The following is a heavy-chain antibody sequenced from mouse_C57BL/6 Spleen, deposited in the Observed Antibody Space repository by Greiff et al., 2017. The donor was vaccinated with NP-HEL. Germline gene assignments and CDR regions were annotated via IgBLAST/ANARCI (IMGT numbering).Heavy chain of an antibody. CDR3: ASHYYGSSCPIDY. V-gene: IGHV1-26*01. J-gene: IGHJ2*01. CDR1: GYTFTDYY. Sequence: EVQLQQSGPELVKPGASVKISCKASGYTFTDYYMNWVKQSHGKSLEWIGDINPNNGGTSYNQKFKGKATLTVDKSSSTAYMELRSLTSEDSAVYYCASHYYGSSCPIDYWGQGTTLTVSS. D-gene: IGHD1-1*01. CDR2: INPNNGGT.